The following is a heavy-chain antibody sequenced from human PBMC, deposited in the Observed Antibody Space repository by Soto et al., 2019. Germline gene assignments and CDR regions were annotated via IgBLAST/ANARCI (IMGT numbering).Heavy chain of an antibody. V-gene: IGHV1-69*13. CDR1: GGTFSSYA. J-gene: IGHJ4*02. D-gene: IGHD1-26*01. Sequence: ASVKVSCKASGGTFSSYAISWVRQAPGQGLEWMGGIIPIFGTANYAQKFQGRVTITADESTSTAYMELSSLRSEDTAVYYCARELGGSGGELLSPGILGYWGQGTLVTVSS. CDR3: ARELGGSGGELLSPGILGY. CDR2: IIPIFGTA.